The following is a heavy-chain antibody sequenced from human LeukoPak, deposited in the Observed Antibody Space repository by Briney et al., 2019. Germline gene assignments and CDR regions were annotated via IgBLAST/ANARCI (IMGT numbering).Heavy chain of an antibody. D-gene: IGHD6-19*01. CDR3: AKDGYSSGWKVFDY. J-gene: IGHJ4*02. V-gene: IGHV3-30*18. CDR1: GFTFSSYG. CDR2: ISYDGSNK. Sequence: PGGSLRLSCAASGFTFSSYGMHWVRQAPGKGLEWVAVISYDGSNKYYADSVKGRFTISRDNSKNTLYLRMNSLRAEDTAVYYCAKDGYSSGWKVFDYWGQGTLVTVSS.